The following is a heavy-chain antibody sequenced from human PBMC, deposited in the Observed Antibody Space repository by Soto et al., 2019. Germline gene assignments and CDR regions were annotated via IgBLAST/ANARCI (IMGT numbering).Heavy chain of an antibody. V-gene: IGHV1-69*13. CDR1: GGTFSNYP. CDR3: ARGNHRWLQLWYFDL. CDR2: IIPIFGTV. D-gene: IGHD5-12*01. Sequence: SVKVSCKASGGTFSNYPIIWVRQATGQGLEWMGGIIPIFGTVNYAQKFQGRVTITADESTSTAYMELSSLRSEDTAVYYCARGNHRWLQLWYFDLWGRGTLVTVS. J-gene: IGHJ2*01.